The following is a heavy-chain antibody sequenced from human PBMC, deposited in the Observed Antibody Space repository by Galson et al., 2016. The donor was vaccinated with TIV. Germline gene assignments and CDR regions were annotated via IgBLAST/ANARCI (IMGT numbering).Heavy chain of an antibody. CDR2: IYARDSDI. V-gene: IGHV5-51*03. CDR3: ARAPGYAGYSYGYFDY. Sequence: QSGAEVTKPGESLKISCKASGYSLTSYWIAWVRQVPGKGLEWMGIIYARDSDIKYSPSFQGQVTISADGSVSTAYLQWSSLKASDTAMYYCARAPGYAGYSYGYFDYWGQGTLVTVSS. CDR1: GYSLTSYW. J-gene: IGHJ4*02. D-gene: IGHD5-18*01.